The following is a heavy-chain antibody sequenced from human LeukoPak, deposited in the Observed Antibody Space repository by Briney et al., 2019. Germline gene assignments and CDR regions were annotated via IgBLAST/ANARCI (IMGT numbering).Heavy chain of an antibody. J-gene: IGHJ4*02. CDR2: ISYDGNNK. CDR1: GFTFSSYG. D-gene: IGHD1-26*01. CDR3: AKIMGSGSYQPPYFDY. Sequence: GGSLRLSCAASGFTFSSYGMHWVRQAPGKGLEWVAVISYDGNNKYYADSVKGRFTISRDNSKNTLYLQMNSLRAEDTAVYYCAKIMGSGSYQPPYFDYWGQGTLVAVSS. V-gene: IGHV3-30-3*02.